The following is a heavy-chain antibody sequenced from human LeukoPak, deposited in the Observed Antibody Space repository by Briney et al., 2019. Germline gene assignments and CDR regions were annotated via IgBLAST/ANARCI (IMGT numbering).Heavy chain of an antibody. D-gene: IGHD5-24*01. CDR1: GYTFTGYY. V-gene: IGHV1-2*02. CDR3: ARDYGEMATPGWD. J-gene: IGHJ4*02. Sequence: ASVKVSCKASGYTFTGYYMHWVRQAPGQGVEWMGWINPNSGGTNYAQKFQGRVTMTRDTSISTAYMELSRLRSDDTAVYYCARDYGEMATPGWDWGQGTLVTVSS. CDR2: INPNSGGT.